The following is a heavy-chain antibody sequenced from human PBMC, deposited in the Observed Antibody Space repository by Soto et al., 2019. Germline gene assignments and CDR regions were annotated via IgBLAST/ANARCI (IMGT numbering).Heavy chain of an antibody. CDR3: ARLNGYSSGWFAT. CDR1: GYTFSKYG. V-gene: IGHV1-18*01. D-gene: IGHD2-15*01. Sequence: GASVKVSCKTSGYTFSKYGITWVRQAPGQGLECMGWISTFNGNAHYAQNLQDRVTMTTDTSTSTVYLELTSLTSDDTGVYYCARLNGYSSGWFATWGQGTLVTVSS. CDR2: ISTFNGNA. J-gene: IGHJ5*02.